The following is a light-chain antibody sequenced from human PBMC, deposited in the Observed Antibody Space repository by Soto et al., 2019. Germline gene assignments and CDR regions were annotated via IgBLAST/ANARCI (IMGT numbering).Light chain of an antibody. CDR1: QGIGND. CDR2: AAS. CDR3: QQDYNYPFT. V-gene: IGKV1-6*01. J-gene: IGKJ3*01. Sequence: AIPVTQSPSSLSASVGDRVTITCRASQGIGNDLGWYQQKAGKAPKLLIYAASTLQSGVPSRFSGSGSGTDFTLTISSLQPEDFATYYCQQDYNYPFTFGPGTKVDIK.